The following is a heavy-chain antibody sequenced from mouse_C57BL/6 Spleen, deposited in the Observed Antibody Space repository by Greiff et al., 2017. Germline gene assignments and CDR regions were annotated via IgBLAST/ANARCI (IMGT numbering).Heavy chain of an antibody. V-gene: IGHV1-53*01. Sequence: QVQLQQPGTELVQSGASVKLSCKPSGYTFTSYWMHWVKQRPGQGLEWIGNINPSNGGTNYNEKFKSKATLTVDKSSSTAYMQLSSLTSEDSAVYYCARVWKEYAMDYRGQGASVTVSS. J-gene: IGHJ4*01. CDR3: ARVWKEYAMDY. CDR1: GYTFTSYW. D-gene: IGHD5-2*01. CDR2: INPSNGGT.